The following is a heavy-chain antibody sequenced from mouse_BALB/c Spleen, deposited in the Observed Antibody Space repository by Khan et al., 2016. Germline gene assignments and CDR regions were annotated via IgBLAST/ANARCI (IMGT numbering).Heavy chain of an antibody. J-gene: IGHJ4*01. CDR3: LRDAMDY. CDR1: GYSFTGYY. Sequence: VQLKESGPDLVKPGASVKISCKASGYSFTGYYMSWVKQSHEKSLEWIGRINPNNGGSYSNQKFKGKAILTVDKASSTAYLELRSLTSEDSAVYCCLRDAMDYWGQGTSVTVSS. D-gene: IGHD1-1*01. V-gene: IGHV1-18*01. CDR2: INPNNGGS.